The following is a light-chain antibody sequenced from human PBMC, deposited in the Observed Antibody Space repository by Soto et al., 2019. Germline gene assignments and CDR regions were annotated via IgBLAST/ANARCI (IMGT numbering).Light chain of an antibody. Sequence: SVRTRPPSASGTPGQGVTLSCSGSGSNIGSNSVSWYQQLPGTSPPLLIYTNNQRPSGVPDRFSGSKSGTSASLAISGLRSEDEADYYCAAWDDSLSGYVFGTGTKVTVL. V-gene: IGLV1-47*02. J-gene: IGLJ1*01. CDR2: TNN. CDR1: GSNIGSNS. CDR3: AAWDDSLSGYV.